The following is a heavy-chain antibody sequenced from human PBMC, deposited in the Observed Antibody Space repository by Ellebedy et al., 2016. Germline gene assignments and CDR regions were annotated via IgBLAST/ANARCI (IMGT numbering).Heavy chain of an antibody. CDR2: INGDGSST. V-gene: IGHV3-74*01. CDR1: GFAFNTYW. CDR3: ARDRDYAPFDP. J-gene: IGHJ5*02. D-gene: IGHD4/OR15-4a*01. Sequence: GGSLRLSXAASGFAFNTYWMHWVRQVPVKGLEWVSHINGDGSSTTYADSVKGRFTISRDNAKNTLYLQMNSLRAEDTAVYYCARDRDYAPFDPWGPGTLVTVSS.